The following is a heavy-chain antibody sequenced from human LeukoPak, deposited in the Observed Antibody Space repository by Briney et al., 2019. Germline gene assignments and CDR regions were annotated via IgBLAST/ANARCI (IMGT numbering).Heavy chain of an antibody. CDR1: GFTFSSYG. Sequence: GGSLRLSCAASGFTFSSYGMHWVRQALGKGLEWVAVISYDGSNKYYADSVKGRFTISRDNSKNTLYLRMNSLRAEDTAVYYCAKDLGDSSGYYFGAFDIWGQGTMVTVSS. J-gene: IGHJ3*02. V-gene: IGHV3-30*18. CDR3: AKDLGDSSGYYFGAFDI. CDR2: ISYDGSNK. D-gene: IGHD3-22*01.